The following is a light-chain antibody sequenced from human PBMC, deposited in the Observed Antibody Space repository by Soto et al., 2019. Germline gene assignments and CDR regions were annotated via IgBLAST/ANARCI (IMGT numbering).Light chain of an antibody. V-gene: IGLV1-40*01. Sequence: QSVPTQPPSVSGAPGQRVTISCTGSSSNIGAGYDVHWYQQLPGTAPKLLIYDNSNRPSGVPDRFSGSKSGTSASLAITGLQAEDEADYYCQSYDSSLGGSVFGTGTKVTVL. CDR3: QSYDSSLGGSV. CDR2: DNS. CDR1: SSNIGAGYD. J-gene: IGLJ1*01.